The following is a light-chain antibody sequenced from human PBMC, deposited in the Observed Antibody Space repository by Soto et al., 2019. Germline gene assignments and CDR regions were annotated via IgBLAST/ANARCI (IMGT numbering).Light chain of an antibody. J-gene: IGKJ4*01. CDR3: QQYDRWPVT. V-gene: IGKV3-15*01. CDR1: QSVTTN. CDR2: GAS. Sequence: IVMTQSPATLSVSPGERVTFSCRASQSVTTNLAWYQHKPGQSPRPLISGASTGASGIPPRFSGSGSGTEFTLTIDRLQSADFAVYYCQQYDRWPVTFGGGTKVDIK.